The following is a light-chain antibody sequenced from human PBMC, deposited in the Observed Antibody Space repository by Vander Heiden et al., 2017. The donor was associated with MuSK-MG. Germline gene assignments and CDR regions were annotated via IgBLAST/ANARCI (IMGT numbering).Light chain of an antibody. CDR1: QNINNN. CDR3: HQYDSWPQT. J-gene: IGKJ5*01. CDR2: RIA. Sequence: EILMTQSPATLSVSPGERVPLSCRASQNINNNLAWYQQKPGQAPRLLIYRIATRATSTPARFSGSGSGAEFTLTISSLQSEDFAIYYCHQYDSWPQTFGQGTRLEIK. V-gene: IGKV3-15*01.